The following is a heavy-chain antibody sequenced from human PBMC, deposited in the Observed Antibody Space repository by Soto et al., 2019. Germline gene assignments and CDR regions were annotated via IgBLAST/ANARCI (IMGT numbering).Heavy chain of an antibody. D-gene: IGHD6-13*01. CDR2: ISYDGSNK. Sequence: GGSLRLSCAASGFTSSSYGMHWVRQAPGKGLEWVAVISYDGSNKYYADSVKGRFTISRDNSKNTLYLQMNSLRAEDTAVYYCAKQHGDSSSWYFTVYYYGMDVWGQGTTVTVSS. CDR1: GFTSSSYG. V-gene: IGHV3-30*18. CDR3: AKQHGDSSSWYFTVYYYGMDV. J-gene: IGHJ6*02.